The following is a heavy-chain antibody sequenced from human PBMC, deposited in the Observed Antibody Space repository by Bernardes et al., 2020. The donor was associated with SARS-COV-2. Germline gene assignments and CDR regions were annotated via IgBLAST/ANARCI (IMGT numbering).Heavy chain of an antibody. CDR3: ARLPAVTGRYYFDY. V-gene: IGHV3-7*03. Sequence: GSRRLSCAASGFTFNSHWMSWVRQAREAPGNGLEWVANINQDGGEKYYVDSVKGRFTISRDNAKNSLFLQMNSLRAEDTAVYYCARLPAVTGRYYFDYWGRGTLVTVSS. CDR2: INQDGGEK. CDR1: GFTFNSHW. D-gene: IGHD2-2*01. J-gene: IGHJ4*02.